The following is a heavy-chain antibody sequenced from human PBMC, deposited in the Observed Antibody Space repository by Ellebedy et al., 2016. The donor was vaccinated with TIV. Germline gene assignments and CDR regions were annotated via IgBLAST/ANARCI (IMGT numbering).Heavy chain of an antibody. D-gene: IGHD3-22*01. CDR3: AREVIRYYYDSSGYYG. V-gene: IGHV1-69*13. Sequence: SVKVSCXASGGTFSSYAISWVRQAPGQGLEWMGGIIPIFGTANYAQKFQGRVTITADESTSTAYMELSSLRSEDTAVYYCAREVIRYYYDSSGYYGWGQGTLVTVSS. CDR2: IIPIFGTA. CDR1: GGTFSSYA. J-gene: IGHJ4*02.